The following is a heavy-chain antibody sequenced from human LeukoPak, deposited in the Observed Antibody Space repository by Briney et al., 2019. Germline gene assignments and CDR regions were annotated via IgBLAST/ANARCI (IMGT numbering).Heavy chain of an antibody. CDR2: IYHSGST. D-gene: IGHD2-21*01. J-gene: IGHJ4*02. V-gene: IGHV4-38-2*02. Sequence: SEALSLTCTVSGYSISSGYYWGWIRQPPGKGLEWIGSIYHSGSTYYNPSLKSRVTISVDTSKNQFSLKLSSVTAADTAVYYCARRVGVALDYWGQGTLVTVSS. CDR3: ARRVGVALDY. CDR1: GYSISSGYY.